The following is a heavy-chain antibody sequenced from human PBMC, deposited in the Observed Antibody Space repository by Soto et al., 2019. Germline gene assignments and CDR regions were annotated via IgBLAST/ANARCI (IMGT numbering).Heavy chain of an antibody. CDR2: IHHSGNT. CDR3: AHSTGWYFIHY. V-gene: IGHV4-4*02. D-gene: IGHD6-13*01. J-gene: IGHJ4*02. CDR1: GASIITQNY. Sequence: QVQLQESGPGLVEPSGTLALTCAVSGASIITQNYYNWVRQSPGKGLEWIGEIHHSGNTNFTPSLKSRGNLAVDTSKNLVYLRVSAVTAADPAIDYCAHSTGWYFIHYWGPGALVTVS.